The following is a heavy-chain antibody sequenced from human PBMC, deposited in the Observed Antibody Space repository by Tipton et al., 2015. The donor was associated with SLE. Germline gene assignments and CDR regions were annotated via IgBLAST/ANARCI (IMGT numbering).Heavy chain of an antibody. CDR2: IYYSGST. V-gene: IGHV4-59*01. CDR3: ARGGLYETSAYSVGFDI. J-gene: IGHJ3*02. CDR1: GGSITNYY. D-gene: IGHD3-22*01. Sequence: TLSLTCTVSGGSITNYYWGWVRQPAGKGLEWIGHIYYSGSTNYNPSLKSRVTISVDTSKNQFSLKLSSVTAADTAVYYCARGGLYETSAYSVGFDIWGQGTLVTVSS.